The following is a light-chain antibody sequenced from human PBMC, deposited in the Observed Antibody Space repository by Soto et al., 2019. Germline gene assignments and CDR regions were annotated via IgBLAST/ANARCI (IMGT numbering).Light chain of an antibody. CDR3: SSYTTISNWV. CDR1: SSDVGSYNY. Sequence: QSALTQPASVTGSPGQSITISCTGTSSDVGSYNYVSWYQQHPGKVPKLMIHDVSNRPSGVSYRFSGSKSGNTASLTISGLQAEDEAEYYCSSYTTISNWVFGGGTKLTVL. CDR2: DVS. V-gene: IGLV2-14*03. J-gene: IGLJ3*02.